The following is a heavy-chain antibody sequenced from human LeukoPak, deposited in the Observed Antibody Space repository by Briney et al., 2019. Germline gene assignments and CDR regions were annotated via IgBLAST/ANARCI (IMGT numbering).Heavy chain of an antibody. V-gene: IGHV3-23*01. D-gene: IGHD6-19*01. CDR2: ISGSGDST. Sequence: GGSLRLSCVASGFTFSSYAMSWVRQAPGKGLEWVSAISGSGDSTYYADSVKGRFTISRDNSKNTLYLQMNSLRAEDTAVYYCAKGPGIAVAGTFDYWGQGTLVTVSS. J-gene: IGHJ4*02. CDR3: AKGPGIAVAGTFDY. CDR1: GFTFSSYA.